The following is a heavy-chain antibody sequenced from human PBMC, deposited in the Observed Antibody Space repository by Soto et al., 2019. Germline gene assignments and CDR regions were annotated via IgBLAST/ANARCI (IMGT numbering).Heavy chain of an antibody. D-gene: IGHD5-18*01. CDR2: IIPIFGTA. Sequence: GASVKVSCKASGGTFSSYAISWVRQAPGQGLEWMGGIIPIFGTANYAQKFQGRVTITADESTSTAYMELSSLRSEDTAVYYCASRGYSYGYHYYYGMDVWGQGTTVTSP. J-gene: IGHJ6*02. V-gene: IGHV1-69*13. CDR3: ASRGYSYGYHYYYGMDV. CDR1: GGTFSSYA.